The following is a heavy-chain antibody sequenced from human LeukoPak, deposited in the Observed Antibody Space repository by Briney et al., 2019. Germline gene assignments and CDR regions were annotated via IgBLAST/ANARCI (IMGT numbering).Heavy chain of an antibody. J-gene: IGHJ5*02. CDR2: ISSLSGTI. CDR1: GFTFSSYS. V-gene: IGHV3-48*01. CDR3: ARRLVGSRRNNWFDP. Sequence: GGSLRLSCAASGFTFSSYSMNWVRQAPGKGLEWVSYISSLSGTINYADSVKGRFIISRDNAKNSMFLQMNSLRAEDTAVYYCARRLVGSRRNNWFDPWGQGTLVTVSS. D-gene: IGHD6-13*01.